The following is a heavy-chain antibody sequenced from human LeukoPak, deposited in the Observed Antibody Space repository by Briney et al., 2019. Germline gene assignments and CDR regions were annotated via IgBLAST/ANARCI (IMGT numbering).Heavy chain of an antibody. CDR2: ISSSSSTI. J-gene: IGHJ4*02. CDR1: GFTFSSHS. Sequence: GGSLRLSCAASGFTFSSHSMNWVRQAPGKGLEWVSYISSSSSTIYYADSVKGRFTISRDNAKNSLYLQMNSLRAEDTAVYYCARDTRTGATTKFDYWGQGTLVTVSS. D-gene: IGHD5-12*01. V-gene: IGHV3-48*01. CDR3: ARDTRTGATTKFDY.